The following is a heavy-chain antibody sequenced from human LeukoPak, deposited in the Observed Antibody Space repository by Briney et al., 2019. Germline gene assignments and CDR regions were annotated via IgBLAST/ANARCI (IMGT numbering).Heavy chain of an antibody. V-gene: IGHV4-30-4*08. CDR2: IYYRGST. CDR1: GGSISSGDYY. J-gene: IGHJ6*03. Sequence: SQTLSLTCTVSGGSISSGDYYWSWIRQPPGKGLEWIGYIYYRGSTYYNPSLKSRVTISVDTSKNQFSLKLSSVTAADTAVYYCASTATYYYDSSGYYRYYYYYMDVWGKGTTVTVSS. D-gene: IGHD3-22*01. CDR3: ASTATYYYDSSGYYRYYYYYMDV.